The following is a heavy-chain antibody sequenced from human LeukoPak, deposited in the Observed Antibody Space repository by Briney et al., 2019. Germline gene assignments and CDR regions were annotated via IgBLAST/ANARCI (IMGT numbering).Heavy chain of an antibody. CDR1: GFNFSRNW. V-gene: IGHV3-7*01. Sequence: GGSLRLSCAASGFNFSRNWMTWVRQAPGKGLEWVANIKQDGSEEYYVDSAKGRFTISRDNAKKSTYLQMNSLRAEDTAVYYCARDPARTYYYDSSGYYFDYWGQGTLVTVSS. D-gene: IGHD3-22*01. CDR2: IKQDGSEE. J-gene: IGHJ4*02. CDR3: ARDPARTYYYDSSGYYFDY.